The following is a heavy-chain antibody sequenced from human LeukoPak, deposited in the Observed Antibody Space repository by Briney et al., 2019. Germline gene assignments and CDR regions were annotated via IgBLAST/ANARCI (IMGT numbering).Heavy chain of an antibody. CDR2: IYSGGST. J-gene: IGHJ6*03. Sequence: PGGSLRLSCAASGFTVSSNYMSWVHQAPGKGLEWVSVIYSGGSTYYADSVKGRFTISRDNSKNTLYLQMNSLRAEDTAVYYCARAPRIAAAGKDYYYYYYMDVWGKGTTVTVSS. V-gene: IGHV3-53*01. CDR1: GFTVSSNY. D-gene: IGHD6-13*01. CDR3: ARAPRIAAAGKDYYYYYYMDV.